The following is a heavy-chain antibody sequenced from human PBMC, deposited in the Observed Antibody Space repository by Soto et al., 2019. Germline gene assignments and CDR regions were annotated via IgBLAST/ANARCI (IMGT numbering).Heavy chain of an antibody. CDR2: IYYSGST. Sequence: PSETLSLTCTVSGGPISSYYWSWIRQPPGKGLEWIGYIYYSGSTNYNPSLKSRVTISVDTSKNQFSLKLSSVTAADTAVYYCATLPPRIVVVVLPIPSWGQGTLVTVSS. V-gene: IGHV4-59*01. D-gene: IGHD2-15*01. J-gene: IGHJ4*02. CDR1: GGPISSYY. CDR3: ATLPPRIVVVVLPIPS.